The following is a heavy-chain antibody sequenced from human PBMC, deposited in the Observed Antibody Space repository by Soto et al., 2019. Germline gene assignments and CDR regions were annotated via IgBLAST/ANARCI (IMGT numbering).Heavy chain of an antibody. D-gene: IGHD3-3*01. CDR3: ARAAPYYDFWSGYYRRVDAFDI. V-gene: IGHV4-4*07. CDR2: IYTSGST. CDR1: GGSIISYY. Sequence: SETLSLTCTVYGGSIISYYWSWIRQPAGKGLEWIGRIYTSGSTNYNPSNKSRVTMSVDTSKNQFSMKLSSVTAADTAVYYCARAAPYYDFWSGYYRRVDAFDIWGQGTMVT. J-gene: IGHJ3*02.